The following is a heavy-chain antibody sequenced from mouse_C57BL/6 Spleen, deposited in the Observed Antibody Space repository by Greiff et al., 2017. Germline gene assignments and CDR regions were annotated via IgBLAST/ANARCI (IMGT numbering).Heavy chain of an antibody. J-gene: IGHJ2*01. V-gene: IGHV1-81*01. CDR1: GYTFTSYG. CDR2: IYPRSGNT. CDR3: ASWGYGYDGRYYFDY. Sequence: QVQLQQSGAELARPGASVKLSCKVSGYTFTSYGISRVKQRTGQGLEWIGEIYPRSGNTYYNEKFKGKATLTADKSSSTAYMELRSLTSEDSAVYFCASWGYGYDGRYYFDYWGQGTTLTVSS. D-gene: IGHD2-2*01.